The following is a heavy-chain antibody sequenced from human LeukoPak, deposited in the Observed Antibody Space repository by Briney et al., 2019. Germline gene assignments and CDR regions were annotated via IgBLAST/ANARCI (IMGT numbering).Heavy chain of an antibody. CDR2: ISGSGEYT. CDR1: GFTFSNYA. Sequence: GGSLRLFCAASGFTFSNYAMSWVRQAPGKGLEWVAVISGSGEYTFYADSMKGRFTISRDNSKNTLYLQMNILRAEDTAVYYCARSAGGGSYWAFDYWGQGTLVTVSS. V-gene: IGHV3-23*01. D-gene: IGHD1-26*01. J-gene: IGHJ4*02. CDR3: ARSAGGGSYWAFDY.